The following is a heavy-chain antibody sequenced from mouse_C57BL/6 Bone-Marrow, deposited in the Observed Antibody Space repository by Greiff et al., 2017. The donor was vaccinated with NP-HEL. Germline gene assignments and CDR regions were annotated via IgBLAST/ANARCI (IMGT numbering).Heavy chain of an antibody. CDR2: IYPRSGNT. D-gene: IGHD1-1*02. CDR1: GYTFTSYG. V-gene: IGHV1-81*01. CDR3: AREGNRALWNY. Sequence: VKLMESGAELARPGASVKLSCKASGYTFTSYGISWVKQRTGQGLEWIGEIYPRSGNTYYNEKFKGKATLTADKSSSTAYMELRSLTSEDSAVYFCAREGNRALWNYWGQGTTLTVSS. J-gene: IGHJ2*01.